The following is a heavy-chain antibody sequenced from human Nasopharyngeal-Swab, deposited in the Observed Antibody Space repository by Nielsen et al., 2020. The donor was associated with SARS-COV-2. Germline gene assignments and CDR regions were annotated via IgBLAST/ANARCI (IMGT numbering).Heavy chain of an antibody. D-gene: IGHD6-13*01. CDR1: GGSISSYY. V-gene: IGHV4-59*12. CDR2: IYYSGST. CDR3: ARNPLRAAADNYGMDV. J-gene: IGHJ6*02. Sequence: SETLSLTCTVSGGSISSYYWSWIRQPPGKGLEWIGYIYYSGSTNYNPSLKSRVTISVDTSKNQFSLQLNSVTPEDTAVYYCARNPLRAAADNYGMDVWGQGTTVTVSS.